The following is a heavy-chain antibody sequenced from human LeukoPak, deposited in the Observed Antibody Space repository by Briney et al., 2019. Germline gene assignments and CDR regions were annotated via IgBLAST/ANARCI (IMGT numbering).Heavy chain of an antibody. CDR2: IYHSGST. CDR3: ARAWVRVRGDSRPQASYFDL. J-gene: IGHJ2*01. CDR1: GVSISSGGYS. V-gene: IGHV4-30-2*01. Sequence: PSETLSLTCAVSGVSISSGGYSWSWIRQPPGKGLEWIGYIYHSGSTYYNPSLKSRVTISVDRSKNQFSLKLSSVTAADTAVYYCARAWVRVRGDSRPQASYFDLWGRGTLVTVSS. D-gene: IGHD3-10*01.